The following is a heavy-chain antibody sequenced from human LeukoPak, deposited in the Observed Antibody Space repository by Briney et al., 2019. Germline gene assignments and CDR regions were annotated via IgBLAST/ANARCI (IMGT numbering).Heavy chain of an antibody. J-gene: IGHJ4*02. Sequence: ASVKVSCKASGYTFTSYYMHWVRQAPGQGLEWMGIINPSGGSTSYAQKFQGRVTMTRDTSTSTVYMELSSLRSEDTAVYYCATDQQARSFDWLFAHYWGQGTLVTVSS. CDR2: INPSGGST. CDR3: ATDQQARSFDWLFAHY. V-gene: IGHV1-46*01. D-gene: IGHD3-9*01. CDR1: GYTFTSYY.